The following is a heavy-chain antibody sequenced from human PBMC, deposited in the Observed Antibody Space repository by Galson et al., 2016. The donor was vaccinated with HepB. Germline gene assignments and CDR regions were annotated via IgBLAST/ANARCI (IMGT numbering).Heavy chain of an antibody. V-gene: IGHV3-23*01. CDR1: GFTFRSNV. CDR3: AKDLLGGTFIPYFFDY. Sequence: SLRLSCAASGFTFRSNVINWVRQAPGKGLEWVSGISGSGGSTYYADSVRGRFTISRDNSKNTLYLQVNSLRAEDTAVYYCAKDLLGGTFIPYFFDYWGQGTLVTVSS. D-gene: IGHD1-26*01. J-gene: IGHJ4*02. CDR2: ISGSGGST.